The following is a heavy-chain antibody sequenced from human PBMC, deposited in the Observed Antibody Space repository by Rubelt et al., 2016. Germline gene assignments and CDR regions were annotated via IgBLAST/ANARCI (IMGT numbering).Heavy chain of an antibody. Sequence: QVQLVESGGGVVQPGRSLRLSCAASGFTFSSYGMHWVRQAPGKGLEWVAVIWYDGSNKYYADSVKGRFTISRDNSKNTLYLQMNSLRSGDTAVDYWAREFQWAYSSPGDAFDIWGQGTMVTVSS. CDR2: IWYDGSNK. J-gene: IGHJ3*02. D-gene: IGHD6-13*01. V-gene: IGHV3-33*01. CDR1: GFTFSSYG. CDR3: AREFQWAYSSPGDAFDI.